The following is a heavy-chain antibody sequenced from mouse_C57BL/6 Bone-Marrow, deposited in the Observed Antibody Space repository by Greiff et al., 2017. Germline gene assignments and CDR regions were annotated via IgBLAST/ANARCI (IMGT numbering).Heavy chain of an antibody. CDR1: GYTFTSYW. D-gene: IGHD4-1*01. V-gene: IGHV1-55*01. CDR2: IYPTSGRT. CDR3: ARSGPLGRSFDY. J-gene: IGHJ2*01. Sequence: QVQLQQPGAELVKPGASVKMSCKASGYTFTSYWITWVKQRPGQGLAWIGEIYPTSGRTNYIEKFKGKAIMTVDTSSTTAYKQLSSLTSEDSAVFYCARSGPLGRSFDYWGQGTTLTVSS.